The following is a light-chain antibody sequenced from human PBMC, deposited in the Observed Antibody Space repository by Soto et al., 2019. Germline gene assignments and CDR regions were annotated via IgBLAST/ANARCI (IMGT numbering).Light chain of an antibody. V-gene: IGLV2-8*01. CDR3: SAYAGLKNVL. CDR2: EVN. Sequence: QSALTQPPSASGSPGQSVTISCTGTSSDVGGYKYVSWYQQKSGKAPKLIIYEVNERPSGVPDRFSGSKSDNTASLTVSGLQAEDEAEYYCSAYAGLKNVLFGGGTKVTVL. J-gene: IGLJ2*01. CDR1: SSDVGGYKY.